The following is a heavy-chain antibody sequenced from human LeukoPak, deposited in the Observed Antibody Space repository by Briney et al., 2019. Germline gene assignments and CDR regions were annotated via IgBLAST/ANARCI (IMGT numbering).Heavy chain of an antibody. J-gene: IGHJ5*02. CDR3: ARGIGRTIWFDP. CDR2: ISGSGGST. CDR1: GFTFSSYA. D-gene: IGHD2-8*01. V-gene: IGHV3-23*01. Sequence: PGGSLRLSCAASGFTFSSYAMSWVRQAPGKGLEWVSAISGSGGSTYYADSVKGRFTISRDNSKNTLYLQMNSLRAEDTAVYYCARGIGRTIWFDPWGQGTLVTVSS.